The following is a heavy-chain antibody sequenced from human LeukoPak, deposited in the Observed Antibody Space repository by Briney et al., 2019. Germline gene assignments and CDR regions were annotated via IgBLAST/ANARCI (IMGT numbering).Heavy chain of an antibody. CDR2: ISISGGSA. D-gene: IGHD3-10*01. V-gene: IGHV3-23*01. J-gene: IGHJ5*02. CDR1: GFTFSTYA. Sequence: GGSLRLSCAASGFTFSTYAMSWVRQAPGKGLEWVSGISISGGSAYYADSVKGRFTTSRDNSKNTLYLQMNRLRAEDTAVYYCAKDRDLLFAHCWFDLWGQGILVTVS. CDR3: AKDRDLLFAHCWFDL.